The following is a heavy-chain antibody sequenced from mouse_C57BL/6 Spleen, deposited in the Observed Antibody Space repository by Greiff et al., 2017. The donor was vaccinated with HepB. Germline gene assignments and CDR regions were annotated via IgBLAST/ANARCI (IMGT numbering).Heavy chain of an antibody. CDR2: IYPGNSDT. J-gene: IGHJ2*01. V-gene: IGHV1-5*01. Sequence: VQLKESGTVLARPGASVKMSCKTSGYTFTSYWMHWVKQRPGQGLEWIGAIYPGNSDTSYNQKFKGKAKLTAVTSASTAYMELSSLTNEDSAVYYCTRWGFITTVVATRDFDYWGQGTTLTVSS. CDR3: TRWGFITTVVATRDFDY. CDR1: GYTFTSYW. D-gene: IGHD1-1*01.